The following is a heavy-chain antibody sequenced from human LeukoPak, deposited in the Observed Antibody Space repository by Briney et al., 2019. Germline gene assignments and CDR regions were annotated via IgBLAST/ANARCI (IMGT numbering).Heavy chain of an antibody. Sequence: GGSLRLSRAASGFTFSSYGMHWVRQAPGKGLEWVAFIRYDGSNKYYADSVKGRFTISRDNSKNTLYLQMNSLRAEDTAVYYCSTSCYDMCDYWGQGTLVTVSS. J-gene: IGHJ4*02. V-gene: IGHV3-30*02. CDR1: GFTFSSYG. CDR2: IRYDGSNK. D-gene: IGHD2-2*01. CDR3: STSCYDMCDY.